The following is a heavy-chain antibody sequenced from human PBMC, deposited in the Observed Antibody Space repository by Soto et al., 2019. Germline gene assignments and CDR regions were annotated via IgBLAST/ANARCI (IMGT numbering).Heavy chain of an antibody. CDR2: INAYNGNT. D-gene: IGHD2-15*01. V-gene: IGHV1-18*01. Sequence: GASVKVSCKASGYTFTSYGISWVRQAPGQGLEWMGWINAYNGNTNYAQNLQGRVTMTTDTSTSTAYMELRSLRSDDTAVYYCASLLLNCSRGSCYSVWGQGTLVTVSS. J-gene: IGHJ4*02. CDR3: ASLLLNCSRGSCYSV. CDR1: GYTFTSYG.